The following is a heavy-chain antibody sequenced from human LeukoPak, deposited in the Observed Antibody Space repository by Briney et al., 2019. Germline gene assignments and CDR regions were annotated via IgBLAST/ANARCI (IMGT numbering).Heavy chain of an antibody. Sequence: SVKVSCXASGGTFSNYAISWVRQAPGQGLEWMEGIIPIFGTANYAQEFQGRVTITTDESTSTAYMELSSLRSEDTAVYYCARDREGYNAYDYWGQGTLATVSS. D-gene: IGHD5-24*01. CDR3: ARDREGYNAYDY. J-gene: IGHJ4*02. V-gene: IGHV1-69*05. CDR1: GGTFSNYA. CDR2: IIPIFGTA.